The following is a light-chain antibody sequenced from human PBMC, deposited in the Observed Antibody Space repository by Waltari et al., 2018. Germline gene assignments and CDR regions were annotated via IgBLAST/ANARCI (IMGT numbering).Light chain of an antibody. CDR2: DAS. J-gene: IGKJ4*01. CDR3: QQYDNPPLT. V-gene: IGKV1-33*01. CDR1: QDISNY. Sequence: DIQMTQSPSSLSASVGDRVTITCQASQDISNYLNWYQQKPGKAPKLLIYDASNLETGVPSRFSGSRSGTDFTFTISSLQPEDIATYYCQQYDNPPLTFGGETKVEIK.